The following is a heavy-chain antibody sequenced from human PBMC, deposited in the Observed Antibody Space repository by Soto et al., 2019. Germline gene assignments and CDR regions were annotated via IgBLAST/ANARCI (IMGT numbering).Heavy chain of an antibody. V-gene: IGHV1-18*04. CDR3: ARGLYYDSSGYYYGY. J-gene: IGHJ4*02. CDR1: GYTFTSYG. CDR2: ISAYNGNT. Sequence: GASVKVSCKASGYTFTSYGISWVRQAPGQGLEWMGWISAYNGNTNYAQKLQGRVTMTTDTSTSTAYMELRSLRSDDTAVYYCARGLYYDSSGYYYGYWGQGTLVTVSS. D-gene: IGHD3-22*01.